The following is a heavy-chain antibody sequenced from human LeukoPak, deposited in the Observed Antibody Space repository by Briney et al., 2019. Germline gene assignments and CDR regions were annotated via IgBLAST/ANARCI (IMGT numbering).Heavy chain of an antibody. J-gene: IGHJ6*02. V-gene: IGHV1-18*01. D-gene: IGHD4-11*01. CDR1: GYTFINYD. CDR3: AREVTHHVYYGMDV. CDR2: ISAYNGNT. Sequence: GASVKVSCKASGYTFINYDIRWVRQAPGQGLEWMGRISAYNGNTNYAQKFQGRVTMTTDTSTSTAYMELRSLRSDDTAVYFCAREVTHHVYYGMDVWGQGTTATVSS.